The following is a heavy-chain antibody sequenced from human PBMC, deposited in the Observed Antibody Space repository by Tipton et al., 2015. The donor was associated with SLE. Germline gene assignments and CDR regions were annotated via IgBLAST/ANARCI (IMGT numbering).Heavy chain of an antibody. CDR1: GGSFSGYY. J-gene: IGHJ3*02. CDR3: ARRPTPSPLAAAPVGAFDI. D-gene: IGHD6-13*01. V-gene: IGHV4-34*01. CDR2: INHSGST. Sequence: TLSLTCAVYGGSFSGYYWSWIRQPPGKGLEWIGEINHSGSTNYNPSLKSRITIPVDTSKNQFSLKLSSVTAADTAVYYCARRPTPSPLAAAPVGAFDIWGQGTMVTVSS.